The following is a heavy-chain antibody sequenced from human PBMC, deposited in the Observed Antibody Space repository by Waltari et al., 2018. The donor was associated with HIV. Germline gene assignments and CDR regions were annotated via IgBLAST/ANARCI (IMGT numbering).Heavy chain of an antibody. CDR3: ARSVAYCSGGSCSIFDY. CDR1: GGSISSYY. D-gene: IGHD2-15*01. J-gene: IGHJ4*02. Sequence: QVQLQESGPGLVKPSETLSLTCTVSGGSISSYYWSWIRQPPGKGLEWIGYIYYSGSTNYNPSLKSRVTISVDTSKDQCSLELSSVTAADTAVYYCARSVAYCSGGSCSIFDYWGQGTLVTVSS. CDR2: IYYSGST. V-gene: IGHV4-59*01.